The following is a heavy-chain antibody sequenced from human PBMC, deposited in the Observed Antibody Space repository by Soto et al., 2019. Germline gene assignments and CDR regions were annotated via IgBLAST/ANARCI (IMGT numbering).Heavy chain of an antibody. Sequence: ASVKVSCKASGGTFSSYAISWVRQAPGQGLEWMGGIIPIFGTANYAQKFQGRVTITADESTSTAYMELSSLRSEDTAVYYCARDYDILTGYYKSDYSYGMDVWGQGPTVTVSS. CDR3: ARDYDILTGYYKSDYSYGMDV. V-gene: IGHV1-69*13. J-gene: IGHJ6*01. D-gene: IGHD3-9*01. CDR2: IIPIFGTA. CDR1: GGTFSSYA.